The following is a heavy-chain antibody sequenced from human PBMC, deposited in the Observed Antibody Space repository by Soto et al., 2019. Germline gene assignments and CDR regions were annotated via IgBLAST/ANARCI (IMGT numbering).Heavy chain of an antibody. Sequence: SETLSLTCSVSGGSVSDKTYYWSWIRQPPGKRLEWIGYVYYSGTTNYNPSLKSRVTISVDLSKNRLSLRLSSVTTADTALYYCARTTAVPNTLRSRYFFDYWGQGTLVTVSS. CDR1: GGSVSDKTYY. V-gene: IGHV4-61*01. CDR3: ARTTAVPNTLRSRYFFDY. CDR2: VYYSGTT. D-gene: IGHD4-17*01. J-gene: IGHJ4*02.